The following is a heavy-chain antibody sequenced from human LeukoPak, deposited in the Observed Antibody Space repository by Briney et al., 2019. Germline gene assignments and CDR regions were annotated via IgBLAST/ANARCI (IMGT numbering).Heavy chain of an antibody. V-gene: IGHV4-59*01. CDR3: ARLAGTTSGDY. J-gene: IGHJ4*02. CDR2: IYNSAIT. D-gene: IGHD1-7*01. CDR1: GGSIKTYH. Sequence: SETLSLTCTVSGGSIKTYHWNWIRQPPGKGLEWIGYIYNSAITNYNPSLKSRVSISIDTSKNQFSLKLNSVTAADTAVYYRARLAGTTSGDYWGQGILVTVSA.